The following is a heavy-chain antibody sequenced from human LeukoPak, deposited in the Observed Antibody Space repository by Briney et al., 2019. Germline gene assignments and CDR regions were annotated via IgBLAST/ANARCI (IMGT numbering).Heavy chain of an antibody. Sequence: ASVKVSCKVSGYTLTELSMHWVRQAPGQGLEWMGWINPNSGGTNYAQKFQGRVTMTRDTSISTAYMELSRLRSDDTAVYYCARVFFSGSGWSPLSVFNIWAQGKMVTVFS. CDR2: INPNSGGT. V-gene: IGHV1-2*02. J-gene: IGHJ3*02. CDR3: ARVFFSGSGWSPLSVFNI. CDR1: GYTLTELS. D-gene: IGHD6-13*01.